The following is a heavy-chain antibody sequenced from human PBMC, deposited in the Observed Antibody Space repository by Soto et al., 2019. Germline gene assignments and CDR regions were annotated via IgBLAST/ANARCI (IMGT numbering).Heavy chain of an antibody. CDR3: AREGNLGRWLQPLDF. CDR1: GGSLRGYS. D-gene: IGHD5-12*01. CDR2: IHYNGNT. J-gene: IGHJ4*02. Sequence: SETLSLTCTVSGGSLRGYSWSWVRQPPGKGLEWIGNIHYNGNTKYNPSLKSRVTMSVDTSKNQFSLRLISVTAADTAIYFCAREGNLGRWLQPLDFWGQGTLVTVSS. V-gene: IGHV4-59*01.